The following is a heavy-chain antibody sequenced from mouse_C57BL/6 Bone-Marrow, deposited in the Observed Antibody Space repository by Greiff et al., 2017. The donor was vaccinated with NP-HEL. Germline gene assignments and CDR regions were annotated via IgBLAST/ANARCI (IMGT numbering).Heavy chain of an antibody. CDR2: ISNGGGST. V-gene: IGHV5-12*01. CDR3: ARHALLHGNYFDY. Sequence: EVQGVESGGGLVQPGGSLKLSCAASGFTFSDYYMYWVRQTPEKRLEWVAYISNGGGSTYYPDTVKGRFTISRDNAKNTLYLQMSRLKSEDTAMYYCARHALLHGNYFDYWGQGTTLTVSS. J-gene: IGHJ2*01. CDR1: GFTFSDYY.